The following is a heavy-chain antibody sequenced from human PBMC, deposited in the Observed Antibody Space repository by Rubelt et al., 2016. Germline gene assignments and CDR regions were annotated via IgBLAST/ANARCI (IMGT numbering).Heavy chain of an antibody. J-gene: IGHJ3*01. CDR2: INHSGST. D-gene: IGHD3-9*01. CDR3: VRHQFSSRYYFDSSNEPDV. Sequence: QVQLQQWGAGLLKPSETLSLTCVVSGGSFSAYYWSWIRQPPGKGLEWIGEINHSGSTTYNPSLKSRVTMSVETPKNQFYLRRSAVTAADTAGYYCVRHQFSSRYYFDSSNEPDVWGQGTMVTVSS. V-gene: IGHV4-34*01. CDR1: GGSFSAYY.